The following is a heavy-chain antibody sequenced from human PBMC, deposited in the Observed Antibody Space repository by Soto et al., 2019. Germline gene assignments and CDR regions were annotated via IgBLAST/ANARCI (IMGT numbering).Heavy chain of an antibody. V-gene: IGHV3-13*04. D-gene: IGHD4-4*01. J-gene: IGHJ6*02. CDR2: IGTAGDT. CDR1: GFTFSTYD. CDR3: VRTSNGQRAGDYYGMDV. Sequence: EVQLVESGGGLVQPGGSLRLSCAASGFTFSTYDMHWVRQLTGKGLEWVSGIGTAGDTYYPDSVKGRFTISRENAKNSLNLQMISLRAGDTDVYYCVRTSNGQRAGDYYGMDVWGQGTTVTVSS.